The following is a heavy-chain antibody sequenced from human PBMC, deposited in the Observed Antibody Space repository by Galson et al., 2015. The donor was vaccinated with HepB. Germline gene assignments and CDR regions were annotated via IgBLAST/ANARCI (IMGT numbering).Heavy chain of an antibody. Sequence: SLRLSCAASGFTFSRYGMHWVRQAPGKGLEWVAVMSYDGSKKYYADSVRGRFSISRDNSKNTLDLQTNSLRPEDTAVYYCARDLSSDVTTSDYYYDYYGMDVWGQGTTVTVSS. V-gene: IGHV3-30-3*01. CDR3: ARDLSSDVTTSDYYYDYYGMDV. CDR2: MSYDGSKK. J-gene: IGHJ6*02. CDR1: GFTFSRYG. D-gene: IGHD1-1*01.